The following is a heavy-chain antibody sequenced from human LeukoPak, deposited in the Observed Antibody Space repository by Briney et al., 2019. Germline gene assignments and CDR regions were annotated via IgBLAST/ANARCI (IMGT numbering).Heavy chain of an antibody. V-gene: IGHV1-2*02. CDR1: GYTFTSYY. Sequence: ASVKVSCKASGYTFTSYYMHWVRQAPGQGLEWMGWINPNSGGTNYAQKFQGRVTMTRDTSISTAYMELSRLRSDDTAVYYCARDIVVVPAANPFDYWGQGTLVTVSS. CDR3: ARDIVVVPAANPFDY. CDR2: INPNSGGT. J-gene: IGHJ4*02. D-gene: IGHD2-2*01.